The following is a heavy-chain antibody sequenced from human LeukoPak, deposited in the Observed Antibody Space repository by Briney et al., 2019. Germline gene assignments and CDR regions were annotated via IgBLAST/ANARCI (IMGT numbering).Heavy chain of an antibody. V-gene: IGHV4-39*01. J-gene: IGHJ4*02. Sequence: SETLSLTCAVSRGSITNSNCYWGWIRQPPGKGLEWIGGIYYTGTTYYSPSLNSRITISMDTSKKQFSLRLASVTAADTAVYYCARRAVVPAAVSYFDNWGQGTLVTVSS. CDR3: ARRAVVPAAVSYFDN. D-gene: IGHD2-2*01. CDR1: RGSITNSNCY. CDR2: IYYTGTT.